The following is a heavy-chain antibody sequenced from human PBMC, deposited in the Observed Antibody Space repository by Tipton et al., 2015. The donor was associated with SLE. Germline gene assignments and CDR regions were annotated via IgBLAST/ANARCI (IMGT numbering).Heavy chain of an antibody. CDR1: GASITSLNW. J-gene: IGHJ6*02. D-gene: IGHD3-10*01. V-gene: IGHV4-4*02. CDR3: ARQRLRLLSPLDA. Sequence: TLSLTCTVSGASITSLNWWTWVRQPPGKGLEWIGEVHHSGTTNYNPSLKSRVTISVDTSKNQFSLKLTSVTAADTAVYYCARQRLRLLSPLDAWGQGTTVTVS. CDR2: VHHSGTT.